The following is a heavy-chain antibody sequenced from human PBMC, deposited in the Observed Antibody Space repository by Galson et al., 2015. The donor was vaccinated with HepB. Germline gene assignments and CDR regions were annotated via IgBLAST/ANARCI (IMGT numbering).Heavy chain of an antibody. V-gene: IGHV3-48*03. CDR2: ISSSGSTI. CDR3: ARGGVAGGWFDP. CDR1: GFTFSSYE. Sequence: SLRLSCAASGFTFSSYEMNWVRQAPGKGLEWVSYISSSGSTIYYADSVKGRFTISRDNAKNSLYLQMNSLRAEDTAVYYCARGGVAGGWFDPWGQGTLVTVSS. D-gene: IGHD6-19*01. J-gene: IGHJ5*02.